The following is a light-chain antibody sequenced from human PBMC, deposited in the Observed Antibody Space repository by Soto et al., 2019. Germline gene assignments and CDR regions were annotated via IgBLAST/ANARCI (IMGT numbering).Light chain of an antibody. Sequence: QSALTQPPSASGSPGQSVTISCTGTSNDVGGYDYVSWYQQHPGKAPKLMIYEVSKRPSGVPDRFSGSKSGNTASLTVSGLQAEDEADYYCSSFAVTPHVFGTGTKVTVL. CDR2: EVS. CDR1: SNDVGGYDY. J-gene: IGLJ1*01. V-gene: IGLV2-8*01. CDR3: SSFAVTPHV.